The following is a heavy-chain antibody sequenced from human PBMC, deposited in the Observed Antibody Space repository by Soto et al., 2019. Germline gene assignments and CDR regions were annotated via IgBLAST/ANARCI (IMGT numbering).Heavy chain of an antibody. V-gene: IGHV1-18*01. CDR1: GYTFTSYG. CDR2: ISAHNGNT. CDR3: ARGRYGDY. J-gene: IGHJ4*02. D-gene: IGHD1-1*01. Sequence: QVHLVQSGAEVKKPGASVKVSCKASGYTFTSYGITWVRQAPGQGLEWMGWISAHNGNTDYAQKLQGRVIVTRDTSTSTAYMALRGLRSDDTAVYYCARGRYGDYWGQGALVTVSS.